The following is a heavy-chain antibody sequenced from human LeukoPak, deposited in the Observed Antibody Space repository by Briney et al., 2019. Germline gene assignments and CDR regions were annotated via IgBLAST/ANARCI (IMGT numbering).Heavy chain of an antibody. J-gene: IGHJ4*02. V-gene: IGHV4-39*01. Sequence: PSETLSLTCTVSGGSISTSSYYWAWIRQPPGKGLEWIGSIYYSGSTYYNPSLKSRVTISVDTSKNQFSLKLSSVTAADTAVYYCARGGSYDSSGYYSDYWGQGTLVTVSS. CDR2: IYYSGST. D-gene: IGHD3-22*01. CDR1: GGSISTSSYY. CDR3: ARGGSYDSSGYYSDY.